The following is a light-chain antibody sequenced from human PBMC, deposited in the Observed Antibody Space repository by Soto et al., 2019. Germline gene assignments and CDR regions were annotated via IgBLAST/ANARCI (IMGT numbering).Light chain of an antibody. V-gene: IGKV1-5*03. Sequence: IQSTHSHYIVSASVADRVPITCRASQSISSWLAWYQQKPGKAPNLLIHKASHLESGVPSRFSGSGSGTEFTLTISSLQPGDFATYYCQHYNTYPWTFGQGTKVDIK. CDR3: QHYNTYPWT. CDR1: QSISSW. J-gene: IGKJ1*01. CDR2: KAS.